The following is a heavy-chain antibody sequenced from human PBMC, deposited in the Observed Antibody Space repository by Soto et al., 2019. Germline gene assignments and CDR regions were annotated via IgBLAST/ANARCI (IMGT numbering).Heavy chain of an antibody. CDR1: GFTVSSNY. CDR3: ARGPDDFWSGYYDSYYYYMDV. Sequence: GGSLRLSCAASGFTVSSNYMSWVRQAPGKGLEWVSVIYSGGSTYYADSVKGRFTISRHNSKNTLYLQMNSLRAEDTAVYYCARGPDDFWSGYYDSYYYYMDVWGKGTTVTVSS. V-gene: IGHV3-53*04. D-gene: IGHD3-3*01. CDR2: IYSGGST. J-gene: IGHJ6*03.